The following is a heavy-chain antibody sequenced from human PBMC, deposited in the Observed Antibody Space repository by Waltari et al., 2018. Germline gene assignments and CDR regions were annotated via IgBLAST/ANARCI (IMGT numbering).Heavy chain of an antibody. J-gene: IGHJ3*01. CDR3: ARVLYDFWGGYHPNDVFDF. D-gene: IGHD3-3*01. CDR1: GYTFTGHV. Sequence: QVHLVQSGAEVKKPGASVTVSCKASGYTFTGHVIHWVRQAPGQGLEWVGSVNPNTGDTYSAQKFEGRVTMPRDTSISTAYLDLSRLTSDDTAVYYCARVLYDFWGGYHPNDVFDFWGQGTVVIVSS. CDR2: VNPNTGDT. V-gene: IGHV1-2*02.